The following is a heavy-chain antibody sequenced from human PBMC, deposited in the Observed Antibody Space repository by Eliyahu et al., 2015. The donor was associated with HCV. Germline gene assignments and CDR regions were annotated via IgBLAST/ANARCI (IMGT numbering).Heavy chain of an antibody. CDR2: IIPILGIT. V-gene: IGHV1-69*04. Sequence: QVQLVQSGAEVKKPGSSVKVSCKASGGTFSSYAISWVRQAPGQGLEWMGRIIPILGITNYAQNFQGRVTITADKFTSTAYMELSSLRSEDTAIYYCARDQGQSSGYYSTPFEGLDPWGQGTLVTVSS. CDR1: GGTFSSYA. J-gene: IGHJ5*02. D-gene: IGHD3-22*01. CDR3: ARDQGQSSGYYSTPFEGLDP.